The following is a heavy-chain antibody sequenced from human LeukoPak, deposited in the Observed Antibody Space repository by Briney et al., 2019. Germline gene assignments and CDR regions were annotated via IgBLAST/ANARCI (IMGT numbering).Heavy chain of an antibody. D-gene: IGHD3-3*02. V-gene: IGHV1-2*02. Sequence: GASVKVSCKASGYTFTSYDINWVRQAPGQGLEWMGWINPNSGDTNYAQRFQGRVTMTRDTSINTAYMELSSLRSDDTAVYFCASSTIFGMVKHNWFDPWGQGTLVTVFS. CDR1: GYTFTSYD. CDR2: INPNSGDT. J-gene: IGHJ5*02. CDR3: ASSTIFGMVKHNWFDP.